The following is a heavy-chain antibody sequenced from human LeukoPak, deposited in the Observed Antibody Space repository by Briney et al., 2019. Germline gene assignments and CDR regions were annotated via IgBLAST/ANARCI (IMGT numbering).Heavy chain of an antibody. CDR1: GGSLDNYY. CDR3: GRGSLKIDY. CDR2: IFETGLS. V-gene: IGHV4-4*07. J-gene: IGHJ4*02. Sequence: SETLSLTCTVSGGSLDNYYWSWVRQPAGKGLEWIGRIFETGLSNCNPSLKSRVTMSVDTSKNHFSLTLRSVTAADTAVYYCGRGSLKIDYWGQGILVTVSS.